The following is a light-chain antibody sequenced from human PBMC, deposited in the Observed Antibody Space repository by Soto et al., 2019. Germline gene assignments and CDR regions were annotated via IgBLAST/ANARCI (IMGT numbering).Light chain of an antibody. V-gene: IGLV2-23*02. Sequence: QSALTQPASVSGSPGQSITISCTGTSSDVGSYNLVSWYQQHPGKAPKLMIYEDTKRPSGVSNRFSGSKSGNTASLTISGLQAEDEADYYCCSYAGSSTVGVFGGGTKLTVL. CDR3: CSYAGSSTVGV. CDR2: EDT. J-gene: IGLJ2*01. CDR1: SSDVGSYNL.